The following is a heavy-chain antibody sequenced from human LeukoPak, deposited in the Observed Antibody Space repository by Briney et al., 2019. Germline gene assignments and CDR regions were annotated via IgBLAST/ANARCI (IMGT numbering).Heavy chain of an antibody. V-gene: IGHV1-18*04. J-gene: IGHJ5*02. D-gene: IGHD2-2*01. CDR2: ISAYNGDT. CDR3: ARARLVRGWFDA. CDR1: GYTFTSYG. Sequence: ASVKVSCKASGYTFTSYGINWVRQGPGQGVEWIGWISAYNGDTNYAQQYQGRVTMTTDTSTSTAYMEVRSLRSDDTAVYYCARARLVRGWFDACGQGTPVTVSS.